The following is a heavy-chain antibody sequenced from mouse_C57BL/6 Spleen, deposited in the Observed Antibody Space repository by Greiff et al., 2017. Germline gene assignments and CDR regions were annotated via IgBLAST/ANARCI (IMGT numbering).Heavy chain of an antibody. CDR2: IYPGSGST. CDR3: AREGVEYYGPKAY. J-gene: IGHJ3*01. D-gene: IGHD1-1*01. Sequence: QVQLQQPGAELVKPGASVKMSCKASGYTFTSYWITWVKQRPGQGLEWIGDIYPGSGSTNYNEKFKSKATLTVDTSSSTAYMQLSSLTSEDSAVYYCAREGVEYYGPKAYWGQGTLVTVSA. CDR1: GYTFTSYW. V-gene: IGHV1-55*01.